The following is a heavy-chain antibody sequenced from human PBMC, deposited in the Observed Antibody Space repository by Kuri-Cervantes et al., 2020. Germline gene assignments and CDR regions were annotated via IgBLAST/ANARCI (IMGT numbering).Heavy chain of an antibody. J-gene: IGHJ4*02. CDR1: GFTFSSYW. Sequence: GGSLRLSCAASGFTFSSYWMSWVRQAPGKGLEWVANIKQDGSEKYYVDSVKGRFTISRDNSKNTLYLQMNSLRAEDTAVYYCAKVRSALPDDYWGQGTLVTVSS. D-gene: IGHD2-15*01. V-gene: IGHV3-7*03. CDR3: AKVRSALPDDY. CDR2: IKQDGSEK.